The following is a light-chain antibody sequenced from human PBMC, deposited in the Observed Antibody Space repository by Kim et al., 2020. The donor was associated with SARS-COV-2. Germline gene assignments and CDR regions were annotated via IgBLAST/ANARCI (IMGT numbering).Light chain of an antibody. Sequence: QSALTQPASVSGSPGQSITISCAATSRDVGSYNLVSWYQQHPGKAPKLMIYGVSKRPSGVSNRFSGSKSANTASLTISGLQADDEADYYCCSYAGSSAFNWVFGGGNKLTVL. J-gene: IGLJ3*02. V-gene: IGLV2-23*02. CDR3: CSYAGSSAFNWV. CDR1: SRDVGSYNL. CDR2: GVS.